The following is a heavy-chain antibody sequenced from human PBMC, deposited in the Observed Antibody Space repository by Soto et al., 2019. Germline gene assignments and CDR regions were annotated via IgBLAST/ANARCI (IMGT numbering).Heavy chain of an antibody. V-gene: IGHV3-9*01. CDR2: ISWNSGSK. J-gene: IGHJ5*02. D-gene: IGHD6-13*01. CDR1: GFTFDYYA. CDR3: VKDSTISAAGWFDP. Sequence: GGSLRLSCAASGFTFDYYAMHWGRQAPGKGLEWVSGISWNSGSKAYADSVKGRFTISRDNAKNSLYLQMNSLRVEDTALYYCVKDSTISAAGWFDPWGQGTLVTVSS.